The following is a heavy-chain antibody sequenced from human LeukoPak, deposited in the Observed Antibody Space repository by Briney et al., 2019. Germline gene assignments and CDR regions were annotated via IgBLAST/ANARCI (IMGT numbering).Heavy chain of an antibody. CDR3: AKDLSKKKASSQLVVLLYYYYGMDV. Sequence: RSLTLPCEAPGLPFSRSGIHWPRQPPANGLHSATVISYDGSNNYYADSVNGRFTISRDNSKNTLYLKMNSLRAEDTAVYFCAKDLSKKKASSQLVVLLYYYYGMDVWGQGTTVTVSS. CDR1: GLPFSRSG. V-gene: IGHV3-30*18. D-gene: IGHD6-6*01. J-gene: IGHJ6*02. CDR2: ISYDGSNN.